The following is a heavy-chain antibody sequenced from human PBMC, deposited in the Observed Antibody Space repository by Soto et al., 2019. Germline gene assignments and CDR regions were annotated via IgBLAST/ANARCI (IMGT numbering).Heavy chain of an antibody. CDR1: GFDFSSHT. J-gene: IGHJ5*01. Sequence: EVHLLESGGGLLQPGGSLRLSCSASGFDFSSHTMIWVRQAPGKGLEWVASIGNSGDISNYGDSVKGRFTISIDNSKNTLYLQMNSLRAEDTALYFCARRQVGATKGKSWFDSWGQGTLVTVSS. CDR3: ARRQVGATKGKSWFDS. CDR2: IGNSGDIS. D-gene: IGHD1-26*01. V-gene: IGHV3-23*01.